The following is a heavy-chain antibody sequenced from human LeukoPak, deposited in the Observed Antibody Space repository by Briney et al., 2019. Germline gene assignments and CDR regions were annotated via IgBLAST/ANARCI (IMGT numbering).Heavy chain of an antibody. J-gene: IGHJ4*02. V-gene: IGHV1-69*05. CDR1: GGTFSSYA. D-gene: IGHD3-10*01. CDR3: ARVRGSGSYSREDY. Sequence: SVKVSCKASGGTFSSYAISWVRQAPGQGLEWMGGIIPIFGTANYAQKFQGRVTITTDESTSTAYMELSSLRSEDTAVYYRARVRGSGSYSREDYWGQGTLVTVSS. CDR2: IIPIFGTA.